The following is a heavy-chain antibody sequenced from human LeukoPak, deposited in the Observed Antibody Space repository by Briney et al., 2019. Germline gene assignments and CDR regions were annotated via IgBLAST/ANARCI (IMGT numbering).Heavy chain of an antibody. J-gene: IGHJ4*02. CDR2: IIPSVVST. D-gene: IGHD3-10*01. CDR3: ARGKVVTMVRGVIITYFDY. CDR1: GYSFTRYF. Sequence: ASVKVSCKASGYSFTRYFIHWVRQAPGQGLEWMGIIIPSVVSTSYVQKFQGRVTMTRDTSTSTVYMELSSLRSEDTAVYYCARGKVVTMVRGVIITYFDYWGQGTLVTVSS. V-gene: IGHV1-46*01.